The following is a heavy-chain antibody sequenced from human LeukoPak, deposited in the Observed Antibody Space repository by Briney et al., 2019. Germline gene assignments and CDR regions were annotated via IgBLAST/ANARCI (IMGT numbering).Heavy chain of an antibody. V-gene: IGHV4-34*01. CDR3: ARGQGTVTTH. J-gene: IGHJ4*02. D-gene: IGHD4-17*01. CDR2: INHSGSA. CDR1: GGSLSGYY. Sequence: SETLSLTCAVSGGSLSGYYWTWIRQPPGKGREWIGEINHSGSANYNPSLQSRVTISLETSKNQFSLKLSSVTAADTAVYYCARGQGTVTTHWGQGTLVTVSS.